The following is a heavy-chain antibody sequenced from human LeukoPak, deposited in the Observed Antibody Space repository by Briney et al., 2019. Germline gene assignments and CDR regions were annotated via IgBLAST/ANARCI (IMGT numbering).Heavy chain of an antibody. D-gene: IGHD1-1*01. J-gene: IGHJ3*02. CDR2: VSDDGSTT. V-gene: IGHV3-74*03. Sequence: GGSLRLSCAASGFTFSSFWMHWVRQAPGKGLVWVSRVSDDGSTTTYADSVKGRFTISRDNAKNTLYLQLNSLRPDDTAVYYCVRHNAARAFDIWGQGTMVIVSS. CDR1: GFTFSSFW. CDR3: VRHNAARAFDI.